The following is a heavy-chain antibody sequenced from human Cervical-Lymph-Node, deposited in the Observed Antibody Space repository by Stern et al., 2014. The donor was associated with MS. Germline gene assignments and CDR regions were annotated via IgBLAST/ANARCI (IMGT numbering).Heavy chain of an antibody. V-gene: IGHV3-74*03. CDR2: ITSDGSNT. CDR3: ARGLRGPDF. Sequence: VQLVKSGGGLVQPGGSLRLSCAASGFTFSNFWMHWVRQAPGKGLVWVSRITSDGSNTMYADSVKGRFTISRDNAKNTLYLQMNSLRAEDTAVYYCARGLRGPDFWGQGTLVTVSS. J-gene: IGHJ4*02. D-gene: IGHD5-12*01. CDR1: GFTFSNFW.